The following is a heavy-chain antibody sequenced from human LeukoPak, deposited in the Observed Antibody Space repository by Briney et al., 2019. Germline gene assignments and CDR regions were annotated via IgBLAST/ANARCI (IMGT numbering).Heavy chain of an antibody. D-gene: IGHD6-19*01. CDR2: ISGSGGST. CDR3: AKDGYSSGWYYFDY. CDR1: GFTFSSYA. J-gene: IGHJ4*02. Sequence: GGSLRLSCAASGFTFSSYAMSWVRQAPGKGLEWVSAISGSGGSTYYADSVKGRFTISRDNSKNTLYLQMDSLRAEDTAVYYCAKDGYSSGWYYFDYWGQGTLVTVSS. V-gene: IGHV3-23*01.